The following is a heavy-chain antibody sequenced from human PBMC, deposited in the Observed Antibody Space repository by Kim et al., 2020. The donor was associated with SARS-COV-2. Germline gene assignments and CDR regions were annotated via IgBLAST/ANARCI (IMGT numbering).Heavy chain of an antibody. CDR1: GFTFSSYA. J-gene: IGHJ6*02. V-gene: IGHV3-64D*06. D-gene: IGHD6-13*01. CDR2: ISSNGGST. CDR3: VKDQGSSWWDYYYYVMDV. Sequence: GGSLRLSCSASGFTFSSYAMHWVRQAPGKGLEYVSAISSNGGSTYYADSVKGRFTISRDNSKNTLYLQMSSLRAEDTAVYYCVKDQGSSWWDYYYYVMDVWGQGTTVTVSS.